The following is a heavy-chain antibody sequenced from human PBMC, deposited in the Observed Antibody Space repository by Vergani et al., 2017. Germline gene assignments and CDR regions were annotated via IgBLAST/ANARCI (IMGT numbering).Heavy chain of an antibody. Sequence: QVQLQESGPGLVKPSETLSLTCTVSGDSISSSSYYWGWIRQPPGKGLEWIGSIYYSGSTYYNPSLKSRVTISVDTSKNQFSLKLSSVTAADTAVYYCARVGGYNDIQHMDVWGKGTTVTVSS. CDR1: GDSISSSSYY. CDR3: ARVGGYNDIQHMDV. CDR2: IYYSGST. D-gene: IGHD5-24*01. J-gene: IGHJ6*03. V-gene: IGHV4-39*07.